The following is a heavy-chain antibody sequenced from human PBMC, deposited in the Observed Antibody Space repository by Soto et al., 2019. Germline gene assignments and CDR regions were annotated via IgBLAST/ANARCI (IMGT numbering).Heavy chain of an antibody. CDR3: ARSGGSYPTDY. J-gene: IGHJ4*02. CDR1: GYSFTSYW. V-gene: IGHV5-51*01. D-gene: IGHD1-26*01. CDR2: IYPGDSDT. Sequence: GESLKISCEASGYSFTSYWICWVRQMPGKGLEWMGIIYPGDSDTRYSPSFQGQVTISADKSLSTAYLQWRSLKASDTAMYYCARSGGSYPTDYWGQGTPVTVSS.